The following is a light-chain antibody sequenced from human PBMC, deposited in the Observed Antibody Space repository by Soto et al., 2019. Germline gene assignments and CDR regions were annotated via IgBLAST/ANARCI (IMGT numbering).Light chain of an antibody. J-gene: IGLJ1*01. CDR3: SSYTSRSNYV. V-gene: IGLV2-14*01. Sequence: QSVVTEPCWVTVSIGESITISYTGTSSDVGGYNYVSWYQQHPGKAPKLMIYEVSNRPSGVSNRFSGSKSGNTASLTISGLQAEDEADYYCSSYTSRSNYVFGTGPKVTVL. CDR2: EVS. CDR1: SSDVGGYNY.